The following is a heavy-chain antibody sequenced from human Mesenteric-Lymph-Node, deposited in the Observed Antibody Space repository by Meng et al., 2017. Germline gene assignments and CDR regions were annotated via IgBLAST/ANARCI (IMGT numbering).Heavy chain of an antibody. Sequence: GESLKISCAASGFTFSSYSMNWVRQAPGKGLEWVSSISSSSSYIYYADSVKGRFTISRDNAKNSLYLQMNSLRAEDTAVYYCARPVVAGFVPIWGQGTMVTVSS. CDR1: GFTFSSYS. D-gene: IGHD2-15*01. CDR3: ARPVVAGFVPI. V-gene: IGHV3-21*01. CDR2: ISSSSSYI. J-gene: IGHJ3*02.